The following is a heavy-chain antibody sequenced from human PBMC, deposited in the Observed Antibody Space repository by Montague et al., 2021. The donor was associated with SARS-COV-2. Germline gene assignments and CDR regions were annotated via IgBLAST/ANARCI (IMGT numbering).Heavy chain of an antibody. CDR3: ARGGADFGDYGWLDP. CDR1: GGSISNGSYP. V-gene: IGHV4-30-2*01. J-gene: IGHJ5*02. D-gene: IGHD4-17*01. Sequence: TLSLTCSVSGGSISNGSYPWSWIRQPPGKGLEWIGYIFPGGSTXYNPSLQSRVTISIADSKNQLSLRLTSITAADTAVYFCARGGADFGDYGWLDPWGQGILVTVS. CDR2: IFPGGST.